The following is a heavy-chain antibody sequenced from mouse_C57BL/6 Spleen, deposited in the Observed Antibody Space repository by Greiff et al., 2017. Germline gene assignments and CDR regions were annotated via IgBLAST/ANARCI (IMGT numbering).Heavy chain of an antibody. CDR3: ARYGSLYFDY. V-gene: IGHV1-50*01. CDR1: GYTFTSYW. D-gene: IGHD1-2*01. J-gene: IGHJ2*01. Sequence: QVHVKQPGAELVKPGASVKLSCKASGYTFTSYWMQWVKQRPGQGLEWIGEIDPSDSYTNYNQKFKGKATLTVDTSSSTAYMQLSSLTSEDSAVYYCARYGSLYFDYWGQGTTLTVSS. CDR2: IDPSDSYT.